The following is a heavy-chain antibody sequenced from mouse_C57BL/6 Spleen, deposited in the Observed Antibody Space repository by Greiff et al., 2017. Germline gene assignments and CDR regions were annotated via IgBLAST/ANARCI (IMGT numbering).Heavy chain of an antibody. V-gene: IGHV1-69*01. CDR1: GYTFTSYW. D-gene: IGHD1-1*01. CDR3: SLVYYGSSLYYFDY. CDR2: IDPSDSYT. Sequence: QVQLQQSGAELVMPGASVKLSCKASGYTFTSYWMHWVKQRPGQGLEWIGEIDPSDSYTNYNQKFKGKSTLTVDKSSSTAYMQLSSLTSEDSAVYYCSLVYYGSSLYYFDYWGQGTTLTVSS. J-gene: IGHJ2*01.